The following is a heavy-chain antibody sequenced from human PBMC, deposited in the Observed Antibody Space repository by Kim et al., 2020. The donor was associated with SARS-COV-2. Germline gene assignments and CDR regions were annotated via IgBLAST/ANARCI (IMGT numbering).Heavy chain of an antibody. J-gene: IGHJ4*02. D-gene: IGHD2-2*01. Sequence: PSLKSRVTISVDTSTNQFSLKLSSVTAADTAVYYCARVGGLAYQLLPFDYWGQGTLVTVSS. V-gene: IGHV4-59*01. CDR3: ARVGGLAYQLLPFDY.